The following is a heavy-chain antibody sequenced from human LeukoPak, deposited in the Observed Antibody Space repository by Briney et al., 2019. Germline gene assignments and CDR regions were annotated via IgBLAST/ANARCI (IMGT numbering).Heavy chain of an antibody. V-gene: IGHV1-8*01. D-gene: IGHD7-27*01. CDR1: GYTFTSYD. J-gene: IGHJ4*02. CDR3: ARGLGTIRSLRYYFDY. Sequence: ASVKVSCKASGYTFTSYDINWVRRATGQGLEWMGWMNPNSGNTGYAQKFQGRVTMTRNTSISTAYMELSSLRSEDTAVYYCARGLGTIRSLRYYFDYWGQGTLVTVSS. CDR2: MNPNSGNT.